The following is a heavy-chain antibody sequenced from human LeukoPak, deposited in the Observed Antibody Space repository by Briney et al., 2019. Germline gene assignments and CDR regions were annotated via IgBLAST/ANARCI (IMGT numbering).Heavy chain of an antibody. D-gene: IGHD2-2*01. CDR3: ARLLGYCSSTSCYAHAFDI. V-gene: IGHV3-23*01. CDR1: GFTLSIYA. Sequence: PGGSLRLSCAASGFTLSIYAMSWVRQAPGKGLEWVSAIRGSGGSTYYAHSVKGRFTISRDNSKNTLYLQLNSLRAEDTAVYYCARLLGYCSSTSCYAHAFDIWGQGTMVTVSS. J-gene: IGHJ3*02. CDR2: IRGSGGST.